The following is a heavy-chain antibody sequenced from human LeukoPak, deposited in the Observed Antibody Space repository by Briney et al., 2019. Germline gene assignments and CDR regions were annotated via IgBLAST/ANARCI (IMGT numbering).Heavy chain of an antibody. V-gene: IGHV3-21*01. CDR1: GFTFSSYS. J-gene: IGHJ6*02. CDR2: ISSSSSYI. CDR3: AKSYCGGDCYSYYYYGMDV. Sequence: GGSLRLSCAASGFTFSSYSMNWVRQAPGKGLEWVSSISSSSSYIYYADSVKGRFTISRDNAKNSLYLQMNSLRAEDTAVYYCAKSYCGGDCYSYYYYGMDVWGQGTTVTVSS. D-gene: IGHD2-21*02.